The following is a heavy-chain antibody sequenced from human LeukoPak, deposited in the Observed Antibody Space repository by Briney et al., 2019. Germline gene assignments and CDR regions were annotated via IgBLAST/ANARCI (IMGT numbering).Heavy chain of an antibody. V-gene: IGHV3-48*04. J-gene: IGHJ4*02. CDR1: GFTFSTYN. CDR3: ARGADSGYSSDN. D-gene: IGHD3-9*01. Sequence: GGSLRLSCAASGFTFSTYNMNWVRQAPGKGLEWVSYISSSGSTIYYADSVKGRFTISRDNAKNSLYLQMNSLRAEDTAVYYCARGADSGYSSDNWGQGTLVSVSS. CDR2: ISSSGSTI.